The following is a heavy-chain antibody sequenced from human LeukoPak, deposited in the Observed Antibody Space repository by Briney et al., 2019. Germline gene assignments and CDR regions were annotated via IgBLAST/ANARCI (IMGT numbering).Heavy chain of an antibody. CDR2: IKKDGSEK. CDR3: ATQPLGYYNFWSGFDY. Sequence: GGSLRLSCAASGFTFSSHWMSWVRQAPGKGLEWVANIKKDGSEKYYVDAVKGRFTISRDNAKTSLYLQMNSLRAEDSAVYYCATQPLGYYNFWSGFDYWGQGTLVTVSS. D-gene: IGHD3-3*01. CDR1: GFTFSSHW. J-gene: IGHJ4*02. V-gene: IGHV3-7*03.